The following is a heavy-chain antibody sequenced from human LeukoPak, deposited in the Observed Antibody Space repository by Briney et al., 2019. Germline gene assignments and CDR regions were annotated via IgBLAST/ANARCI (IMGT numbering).Heavy chain of an antibody. J-gene: IGHJ3*02. CDR1: GFTFDDYG. CDR3: ARDRVIWELLGGDAFDI. Sequence: GGSLRLSCAASGFTFDDYGMSWVRQAPGKGLEWVSGINWNGGSTGYADSVKGRFTISRDNAKNSLYLQMNSLRAEDTALYYCARDRVIWELLGGDAFDIWGQGTMVTVSS. CDR2: INWNGGST. V-gene: IGHV3-20*04. D-gene: IGHD1-26*01.